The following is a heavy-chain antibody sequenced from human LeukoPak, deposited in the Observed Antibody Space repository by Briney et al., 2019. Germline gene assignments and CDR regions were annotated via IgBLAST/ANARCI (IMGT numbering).Heavy chain of an antibody. CDR3: AKDRGPYYYDSSGYPDY. V-gene: IGHV3-53*01. CDR1: GFTVSSNY. J-gene: IGHJ4*02. Sequence: GGSLRLSCAASGFTVSSNYMSWVRQAPGKGLEWVSVIYSGGSTYYADSVKGRFTISRDNSKNTLYLQMNSLRAEDTAVYYCAKDRGPYYYDSSGYPDYWGQGTLVTVSS. CDR2: IYSGGST. D-gene: IGHD3-22*01.